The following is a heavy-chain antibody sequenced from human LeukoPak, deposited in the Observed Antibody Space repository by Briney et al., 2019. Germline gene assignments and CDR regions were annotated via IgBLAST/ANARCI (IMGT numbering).Heavy chain of an antibody. J-gene: IGHJ4*02. Sequence: ASVKVSCKASGYTFTSYGISWVRQAPGQGLEWMGWISAYNGNTNYAQKLQGRVTMTTDTSTSTAYMELRSLRSDDTAVYYRARVAMIVVVMDAADYWGQGTLVTVSS. D-gene: IGHD3-22*01. CDR3: ARVAMIVVVMDAADY. CDR2: ISAYNGNT. V-gene: IGHV1-18*01. CDR1: GYTFTSYG.